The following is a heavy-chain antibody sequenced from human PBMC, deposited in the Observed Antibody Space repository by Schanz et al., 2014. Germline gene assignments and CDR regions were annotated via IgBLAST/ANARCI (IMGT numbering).Heavy chain of an antibody. CDR2: ISGSGGNT. J-gene: IGHJ4*02. Sequence: EVQLLESGGGLVQPGGSLRLSCAASGFTFWGYAMSWVRQAPGRGLEWVSIISGSGGNTYYADAVRGRFTISRDNSKTTVYLQMNSLRAEDTAVYYCAKSQGSSFDSWGQGTLVTVSS. CDR1: GFTFWGYA. V-gene: IGHV3-23*01. CDR3: AKSQGSSFDS. D-gene: IGHD6-13*01.